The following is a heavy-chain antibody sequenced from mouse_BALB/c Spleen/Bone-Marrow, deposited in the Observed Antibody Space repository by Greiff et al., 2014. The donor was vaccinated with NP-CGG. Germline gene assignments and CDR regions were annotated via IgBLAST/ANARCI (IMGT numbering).Heavy chain of an antibody. D-gene: IGHD6-2*01. CDR3: AGSLRSYAMDY. CDR1: GSPFTTYP. V-gene: IGHV1-47*01. J-gene: IGHJ4*01. Sequence: QVQLQQPGAELVKPGPSVKMPCKAFGSPFTTYPIEWMKQNHGKSLEGIGNFHPYNDDTKYNEKFKGKAKLTVEKSSSTVYLELSRLTSDDSAVYYCAGSLRSYAMDYWGQGTSVTVTS. CDR2: FHPYNDDT.